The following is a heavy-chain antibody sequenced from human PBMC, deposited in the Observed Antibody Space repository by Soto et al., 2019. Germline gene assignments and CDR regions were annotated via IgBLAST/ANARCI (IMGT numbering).Heavy chain of an antibody. Sequence: PSETLSLTCAVSGGSISSGGYSWSWIRQPPGKGLEWIGYIYHSGSTYYNPSLKGRVTISVDRSKNQFSLKLSSVTAADTAVYYCARGGASHNSGYYYFGLWGQGTLVTVSS. V-gene: IGHV4-30-2*01. CDR1: GGSISSGGYS. CDR3: ARGGASHNSGYYYFGL. J-gene: IGHJ4*02. CDR2: IYHSGST. D-gene: IGHD3-22*01.